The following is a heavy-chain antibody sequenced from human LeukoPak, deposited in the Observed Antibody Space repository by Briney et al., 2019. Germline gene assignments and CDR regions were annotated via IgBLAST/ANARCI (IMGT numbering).Heavy chain of an antibody. V-gene: IGHV3-74*01. J-gene: IGHJ4*02. D-gene: IGHD6-19*01. CDR2: INSDGSTT. CDR3: ARVSSSSGWYVGFDY. Sequence: PGGSLRLSCAVSGFTSSSYWMRWVRQAPGKGLVWVSRINSDGSTTTYADSVKGRFTISRDNAENTLYLQMNSLRADDTAVYYCARVSSSSGWYVGFDYWGQGTLVTVSS. CDR1: GFTSSSYW.